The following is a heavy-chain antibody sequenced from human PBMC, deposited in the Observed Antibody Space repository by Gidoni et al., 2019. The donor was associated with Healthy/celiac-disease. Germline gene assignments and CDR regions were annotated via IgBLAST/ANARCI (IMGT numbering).Heavy chain of an antibody. Sequence: GQLVQSGAEVTKTGSWVKVTGKASGGTFSSYAISWVRQAPGQGLEWLGRIIPILCIANYSQKFPGRVTITAAKSTSTAYMELSSLRSEDTALSYCAVAYCSSTSCYDYFDYWGQGTLVTVSS. CDR1: GGTFSSYA. D-gene: IGHD2-2*01. CDR2: IIPILCIA. CDR3: AVAYCSSTSCYDYFDY. V-gene: IGHV1-69*04. J-gene: IGHJ4*02.